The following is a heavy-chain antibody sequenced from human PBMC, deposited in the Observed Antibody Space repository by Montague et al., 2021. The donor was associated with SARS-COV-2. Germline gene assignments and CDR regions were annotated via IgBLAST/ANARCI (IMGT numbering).Heavy chain of an antibody. CDR3: ARDGGWCSSSWFDY. CDR2: IYYSGST. CDR1: GGSISSGGYY. Sequence: TRSLTCTVSGGSISSGGYYWSWIRQHPGKGLEWIGYIYYSGSTYYKPSLKSRVTISVDTAKNQFSLKLSSVTAADTTVYYCARDGGWCSSSWFDYWGQGTLVAVSS. J-gene: IGHJ4*02. D-gene: IGHD6-13*01. V-gene: IGHV4-31*03.